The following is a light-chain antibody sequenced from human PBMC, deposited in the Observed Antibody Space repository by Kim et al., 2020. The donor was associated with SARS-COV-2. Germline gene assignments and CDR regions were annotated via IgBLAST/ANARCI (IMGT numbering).Light chain of an antibody. CDR3: QAWDSSNAV. V-gene: IGLV3-1*01. CDR2: QDS. CDR1: KLGDKY. Sequence: SVSRGQTASITCSGDKLGDKYACWYQQKPRQSPVLVIYQDSKRPSGIPERFSGSNSGNTATLTISGTQAMDEADYYCQAWDSSNAVFGGGTKLTVL. J-gene: IGLJ2*01.